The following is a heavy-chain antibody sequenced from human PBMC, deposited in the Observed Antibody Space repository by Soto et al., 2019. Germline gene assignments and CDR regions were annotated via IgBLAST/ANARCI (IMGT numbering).Heavy chain of an antibody. CDR1: GFTFSSYW. Sequence: EVQLVESGGGLVQPGGSLRLPCAASGFTFSSYWMSWVRQAPGKGLEWVANIKQDGSEKYYVDSVKGRFTISRDNAKNSLYLPMNSLRAEDTAVYYCARSRGPRWYYYYMDVWGKGTTVTVSS. CDR3: ARSRGPRWYYYYMDV. D-gene: IGHD3-16*02. V-gene: IGHV3-7*01. CDR2: IKQDGSEK. J-gene: IGHJ6*03.